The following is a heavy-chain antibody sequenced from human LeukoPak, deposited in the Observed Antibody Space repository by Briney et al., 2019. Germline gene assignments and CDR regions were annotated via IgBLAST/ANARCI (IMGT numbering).Heavy chain of an antibody. D-gene: IGHD7-27*01. CDR1: GFTIGSSW. V-gene: IGHV3-7*01. Sequence: GGSLRLSCAVSGFTIGSSWMCWVRQTPGKGLEWVDDMNEDGSGTYYVESVKGRFTVSRDNAQNSVYLQMNSLRVEETGVYYCARDPAWGAIDYWGQGTLVTVSS. J-gene: IGHJ4*02. CDR2: MNEDGSGT. CDR3: ARDPAWGAIDY.